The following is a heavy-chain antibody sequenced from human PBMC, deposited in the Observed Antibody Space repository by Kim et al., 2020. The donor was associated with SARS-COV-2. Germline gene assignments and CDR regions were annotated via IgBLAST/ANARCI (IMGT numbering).Heavy chain of an antibody. CDR2: ISWNSGSI. V-gene: IGHV3-9*01. CDR1: GFTFDDYA. CDR3: AKDGGYSGYDYIDY. Sequence: GGSLRLSCAASGFTFDDYAMHWVRQAPGKGLEWVSAISWNSGSIGYADSVKGRFTISRDNAKNSLYLQMNSLRAEDTALYYCAKDGGYSGYDYIDYWGQGTLVTVSS. D-gene: IGHD5-12*01. J-gene: IGHJ4*02.